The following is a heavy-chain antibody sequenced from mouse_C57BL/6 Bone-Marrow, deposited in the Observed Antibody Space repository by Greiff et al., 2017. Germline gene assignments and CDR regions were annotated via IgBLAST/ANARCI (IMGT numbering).Heavy chain of an antibody. Sequence: QVQLQQSGAELVRPGASVKLSCKASGYTFTDYYINWVKQRPGQGLEWIARIYPGSGNTYYNEKFKGKATLTAEKSSSTAYMQLSSLTSEDSAVYFCARSLDGYYGYFDVWGTGTTVTVSS. V-gene: IGHV1-76*01. CDR2: IYPGSGNT. CDR3: ARSLDGYYGYFDV. J-gene: IGHJ1*03. D-gene: IGHD2-3*01. CDR1: GYTFTDYY.